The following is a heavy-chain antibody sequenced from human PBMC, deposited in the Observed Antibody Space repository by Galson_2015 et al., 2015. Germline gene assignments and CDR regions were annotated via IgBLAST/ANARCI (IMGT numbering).Heavy chain of an antibody. V-gene: IGHV3-53*01. Sequence: SLRLSCAASGFTVSGNYMSWVRQAPGKGLEWVSFIYSGGSTYYADSVKGRFTISRDNSKNTLYLQMNSLRAEDTAVYYCAKVGQWLDFDYWGQGTLVTVSS. J-gene: IGHJ4*02. CDR2: IYSGGST. D-gene: IGHD6-19*01. CDR3: AKVGQWLDFDY. CDR1: GFTVSGNY.